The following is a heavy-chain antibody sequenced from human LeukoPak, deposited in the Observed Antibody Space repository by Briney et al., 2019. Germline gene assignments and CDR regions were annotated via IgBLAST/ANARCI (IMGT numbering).Heavy chain of an antibody. CDR1: GYTFTSYG. CDR2: ISAYNGNT. D-gene: IGHD3-3*01. J-gene: IGHJ6*02. V-gene: IGHV1-18*01. CDR3: ARDLEMITIFGVVNYGMDV. Sequence: ASVKVSCKASGYTFTSYGIGWVRQAPGQGLEWMGWISAYNGNTNYAQKLQGRVTMTTDTSTSTAYMELRSLRSDDTAVYYCARDLEMITIFGVVNYGMDVWGQGTTVTVSS.